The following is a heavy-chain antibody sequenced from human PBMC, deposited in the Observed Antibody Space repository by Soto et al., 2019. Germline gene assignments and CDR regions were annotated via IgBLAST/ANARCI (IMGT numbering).Heavy chain of an antibody. Sequence: GLSCAASGFTFSSYSMNWVRQAPGKGLEWVSSISSSSSYIYYADSVKGRFTISRDNAKNSLYLQMNSLRAEDTAVYYCARESRDTIFGVVISNWFDPWGQGTLVTVSS. CDR3: ARESRDTIFGVVISNWFDP. J-gene: IGHJ5*02. D-gene: IGHD3-3*01. CDR2: ISSSSSYI. V-gene: IGHV3-21*01. CDR1: GFTFSSYS.